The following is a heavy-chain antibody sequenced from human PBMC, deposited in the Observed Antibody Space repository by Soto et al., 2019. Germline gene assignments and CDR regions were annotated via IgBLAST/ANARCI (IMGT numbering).Heavy chain of an antibody. CDR2: IYYSGST. CDR3: ASLLYYDSSGFYHYFDY. J-gene: IGHJ4*02. V-gene: IGHV4-39*01. CDR1: GGSISSSSYY. Sequence: SETLSLTCTVSGGSISSSSYYWAWIRQPPGKGLEWIGTIYYSGSTYYNPSLKSRVTISVDTSKSQFSLKLSSVTAADTALYYCASLLYYDSSGFYHYFDYWGQGTLVTVSS. D-gene: IGHD3-22*01.